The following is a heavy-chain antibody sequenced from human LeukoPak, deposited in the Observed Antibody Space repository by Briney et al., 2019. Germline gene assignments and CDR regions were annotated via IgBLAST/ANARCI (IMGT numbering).Heavy chain of an antibody. CDR1: GYTFTDYY. CDR3: ARWLHSSGWHFDY. J-gene: IGHJ4*02. Sequence: GASVKVSCKASGYTFTDYYLHWVRQAPGQGLEWMGWINPNSGGANYAQKFQGRVTMTRDTSISAAYMELNRLRSDDTAIYYCARWLHSSGWHFDYWGQGTLVTVSS. D-gene: IGHD6-19*01. CDR2: INPNSGGA. V-gene: IGHV1-2*02.